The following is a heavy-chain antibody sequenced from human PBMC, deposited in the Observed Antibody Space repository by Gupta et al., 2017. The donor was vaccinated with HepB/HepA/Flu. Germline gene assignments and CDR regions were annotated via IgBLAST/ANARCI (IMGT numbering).Heavy chain of an antibody. CDR2: ISSSSSTI. V-gene: IGHV3-48*02. Sequence: EVQLVESGGGLLQPGWSLRASSPAPGFPFSSYSMNWVRQAPGKGREWVSYISSSSSTIYYADAVKGRFTISRDNAKNSVYLQMNSLRDEDTAVYYCARDGDSGSYHLDYWGQGTMVTVSS. CDR1: GFPFSSYS. J-gene: IGHJ4*02. CDR3: ARDGDSGSYHLDY. D-gene: IGHD1-26*01.